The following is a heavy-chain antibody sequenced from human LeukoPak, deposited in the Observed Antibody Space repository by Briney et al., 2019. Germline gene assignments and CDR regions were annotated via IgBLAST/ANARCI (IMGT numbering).Heavy chain of an antibody. CDR3: ARDHVPIRGNSSPDY. CDR1: GFTFSSYS. V-gene: IGHV3-21*01. Sequence: PGGSLRLSCAASGFTFSSYSMNWVRQAPGKGLEWVSSISSSSSYIYYADSVKGRFTISRDNSKNTLYLQMNSLRAEDTAVYYCARDHVPIRGNSSPDYWGQGTLVTVSS. D-gene: IGHD6-13*01. J-gene: IGHJ4*02. CDR2: ISSSSSYI.